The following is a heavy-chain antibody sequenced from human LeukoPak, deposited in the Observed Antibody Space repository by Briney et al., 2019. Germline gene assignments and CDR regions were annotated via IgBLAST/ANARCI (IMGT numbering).Heavy chain of an antibody. D-gene: IGHD1-1*01. V-gene: IGHV3-23*01. CDR1: GFTFSSYA. J-gene: IGHJ5*02. CDR2: IYGSGTTT. CDR3: AKCLTASSTWTSLDP. Sequence: GGSQRLSCAASGFTFSSYALNWVRQAPGKGLEWVSVIYGSGTTTYYADSVRGRFTISRDSSKSTMYLQMNSLRVEDTAVYYCAKCLTASSTWTSLDPWGQGTLVTVSS.